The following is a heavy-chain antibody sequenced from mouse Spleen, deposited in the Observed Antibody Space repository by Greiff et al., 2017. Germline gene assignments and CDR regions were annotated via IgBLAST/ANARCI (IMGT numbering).Heavy chain of an antibody. CDR3: ARARGYDNFDV. CDR2: INPGSGGT. Sequence: QVQLKESGAELVRPGTSVKVSCKASGYAFTNYLIEWVKQRPGQGLEWIGVINPGSGGTNYNEKFKGKATLTADKSSSTAYMQLSSLTSEDSAVYFCARARGYDNFDVWGTGTTVTVSS. CDR1: GYAFTNYL. V-gene: IGHV1-54*01. D-gene: IGHD2-2*01. J-gene: IGHJ1*03.